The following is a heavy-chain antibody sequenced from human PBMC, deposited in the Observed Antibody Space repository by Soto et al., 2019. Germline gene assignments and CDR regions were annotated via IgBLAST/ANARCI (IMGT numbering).Heavy chain of an antibody. CDR1: GGSISSSSYY. J-gene: IGHJ6*02. Sequence: SETLSLTCTVSGGSISSSSYYWGWIRQPPGKGLEWIGSIYYSGSTYYNPSLKSRITINPDTSKNQFSLHLYSVTPEDTAVYYCPRITWFRGMDVWGQGTPVTVSS. D-gene: IGHD3-10*01. CDR3: PRITWFRGMDV. CDR2: IYYSGST. V-gene: IGHV4-39*01.